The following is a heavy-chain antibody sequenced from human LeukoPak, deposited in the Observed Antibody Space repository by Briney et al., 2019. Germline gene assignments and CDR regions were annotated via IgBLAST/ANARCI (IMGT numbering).Heavy chain of an antibody. Sequence: GGSLRLSCAASGFTFSSYGMHWVRQAPGKGLEWVAVIWYDGSNKYYADSVKGRFTISRDNSKNTLYLQMNSLRAEDTAVYYCARAPILLWFGESDYWGQGTLVTVSS. J-gene: IGHJ4*02. CDR3: ARAPILLWFGESDY. V-gene: IGHV3-33*01. CDR1: GFTFSSYG. CDR2: IWYDGSNK. D-gene: IGHD3-10*01.